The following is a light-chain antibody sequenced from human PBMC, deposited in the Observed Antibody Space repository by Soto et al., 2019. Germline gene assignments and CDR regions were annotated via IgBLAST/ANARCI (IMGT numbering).Light chain of an antibody. CDR1: SSDVGSYNL. Sequence: QSALTQPASVSGSPGQSITISCTGTSSDVGSYNLVSWYQQHPGKAPKLMIHEGSKRPSGVSNRFSGSKSGNTASLTISGLQAEDEADYYCYSYAGSSFVLFGGGTKRTV. J-gene: IGLJ2*01. V-gene: IGLV2-23*01. CDR2: EGS. CDR3: YSYAGSSFVL.